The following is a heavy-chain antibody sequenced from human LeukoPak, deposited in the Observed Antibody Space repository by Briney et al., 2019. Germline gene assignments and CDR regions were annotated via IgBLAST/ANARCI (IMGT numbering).Heavy chain of an antibody. CDR3: ARGREYYFDY. J-gene: IGHJ4*02. CDR1: GFTFSSYA. Sequence: GGSLRLSCAASGFTFSSYAMQWVRQAPGKWLEWVAVISYDGSNKYYADSVKGRFTISRDNSKNTLYLQMNSLRAEDTAVYYCARGREYYFDYWGQGTLVTVSS. V-gene: IGHV3-30*04. CDR2: ISYDGSNK.